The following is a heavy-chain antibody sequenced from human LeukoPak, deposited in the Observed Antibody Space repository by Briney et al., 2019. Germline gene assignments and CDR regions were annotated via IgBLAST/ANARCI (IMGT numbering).Heavy chain of an antibody. CDR3: ARDRGRTFEFDY. Sequence: ASVKVSCKASGYTFTDYGINWVRQAPGQGLEWMGIVDPSDGATSYAQKFRGRVAMTRDMSTSTVYLELESLRSDDTALYYCARDRGRTFEFDYWGQGTLVTVSS. V-gene: IGHV1-46*01. CDR2: VDPSDGAT. J-gene: IGHJ4*02. D-gene: IGHD1-14*01. CDR1: GYTFTDYG.